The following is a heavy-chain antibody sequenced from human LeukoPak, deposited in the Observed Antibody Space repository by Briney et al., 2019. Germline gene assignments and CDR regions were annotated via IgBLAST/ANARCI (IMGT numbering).Heavy chain of an antibody. J-gene: IGHJ5*02. V-gene: IGHV4-34*01. CDR1: GGSFSVYY. CDR2: INHSGST. Sequence: PSETLSLTCAVYGGSFSVYYWSWIRQPPGKGLEWIGEINHSGSTNYNPSLKSRVTISVDTSKNQFSLKLSSVTAADTAVYYCARSKRATVTTQYNWFDPWGQGTLVTVSS. D-gene: IGHD4-17*01. CDR3: ARSKRATVTTQYNWFDP.